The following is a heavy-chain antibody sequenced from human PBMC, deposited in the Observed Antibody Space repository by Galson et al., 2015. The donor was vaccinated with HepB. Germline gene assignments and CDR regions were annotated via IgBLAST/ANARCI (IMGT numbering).Heavy chain of an antibody. D-gene: IGHD4-17*01. CDR3: ARAIYGDYTYYYYMDV. V-gene: IGHV3-11*01. CDR1: GFTFSDYY. CDR2: ISSSGSTI. Sequence: SLRLSCAASGFTFSDYYMSWIRQAPGKGLEWVSYISSSGSTIYYADSVKGRFTISRDNAKNSLYLQMNSLRAEDTAVYYCARAIYGDYTYYYYMDVWGKGTTVTVSS. J-gene: IGHJ6*03.